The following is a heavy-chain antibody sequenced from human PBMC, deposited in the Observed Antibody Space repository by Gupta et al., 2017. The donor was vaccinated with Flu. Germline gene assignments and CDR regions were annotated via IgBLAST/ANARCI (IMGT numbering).Heavy chain of an antibody. J-gene: IGHJ5*02. CDR1: SYA. CDR2: ISGSGGST. Sequence: SYAMSWVRQAPGKGLEWVSAISGSGGSTYYADSVKGRFTISRDNSKNTLYLQMNSLRAEDTAVYYCAKISPIVVVPAAMAWGQGTLVTVSS. CDR3: AKISPIVVVPAAMA. V-gene: IGHV3-23*01. D-gene: IGHD2-2*01.